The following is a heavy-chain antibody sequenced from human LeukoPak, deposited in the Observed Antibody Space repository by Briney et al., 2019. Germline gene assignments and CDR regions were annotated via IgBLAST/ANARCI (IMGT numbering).Heavy chain of an antibody. J-gene: IGHJ3*02. CDR3: ARAGITTYYYDSSGYYLFAFDI. CDR2: IYYSGST. D-gene: IGHD3-22*01. CDR1: GGSFSGYY. Sequence: SETLSLTCAVYGGSFSGYYWSWIRQPPGKGLEWIGYIYYSGSTNYNPSLKSRVTISVDTSKNQFSLKLSSVTAADTAVYYCARAGITTYYYDSSGYYLFAFDIWGQGTMVTVSS. V-gene: IGHV4-59*01.